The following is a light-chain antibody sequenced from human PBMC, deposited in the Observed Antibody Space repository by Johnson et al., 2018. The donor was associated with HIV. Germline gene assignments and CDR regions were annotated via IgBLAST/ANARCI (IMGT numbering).Light chain of an antibody. CDR2: DDN. Sequence: QSVLTQPPSVSAAPGQKVTISCSGSSSNIGNNYVSWYQQLPGTAPKLLIYDDNKRTSGIPDRFSGSKSGTSATLGITGLQTGDEADYYCGTWDSSLSSGGVFGTGTKFTVL. J-gene: IGLJ1*01. CDR1: SSNIGNNY. CDR3: GTWDSSLSSGGV. V-gene: IGLV1-51*01.